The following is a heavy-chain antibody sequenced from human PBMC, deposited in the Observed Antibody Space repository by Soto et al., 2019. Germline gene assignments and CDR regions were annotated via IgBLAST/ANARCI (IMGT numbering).Heavy chain of an antibody. CDR1: GGTFTSYA. V-gene: IGHV1-2*04. J-gene: IGHJ6*02. Sequence: ASVKVSCKASGGTFTSYAISWVRQAPGQGLEWMGGINPKSGGTSTAQKFQGWVTMTRDRSISTVYMELTRLRSDDTAAYFCARGHSTDCSNGVCSFFYNHEMDVWGQGTTVTVSS. CDR3: ARGHSTDCSNGVCSFFYNHEMDV. CDR2: INPKSGGT. D-gene: IGHD2-8*01.